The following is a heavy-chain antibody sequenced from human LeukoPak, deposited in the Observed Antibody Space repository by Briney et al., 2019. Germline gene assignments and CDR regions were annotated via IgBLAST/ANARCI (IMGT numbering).Heavy chain of an antibody. J-gene: IGHJ4*02. Sequence: SETLSLTCGVYGGSFSGYYWSWIRPPPGKGLEWIGEINHSGSTNYNPSLKSRVTISVDTSKNQFSLKLSSVTAADTAVYYCARVEELELPDYWGRGTLVTVSS. V-gene: IGHV4-34*01. D-gene: IGHD1-7*01. CDR2: INHSGST. CDR1: GGSFSGYY. CDR3: ARVEELELPDY.